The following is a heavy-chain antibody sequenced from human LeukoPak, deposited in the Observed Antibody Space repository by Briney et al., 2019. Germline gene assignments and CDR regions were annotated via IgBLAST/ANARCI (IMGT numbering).Heavy chain of an antibody. CDR1: GFAFTTYW. V-gene: IGHV3-74*01. J-gene: IGHJ4*02. D-gene: IGHD3-3*01. CDR2: INSDGSIT. Sequence: HPGGSLRLSCAASGFAFTTYWMHWVRQAPGKGLVWVSHINSDGSITSYADSVKGRFTISRDNAKNSLYLQMNSLRDEDTDVYYCARGRGAITIFGVVYYQYYFDYWGQGTLVTVSS. CDR3: ARGRGAITIFGVVYYQYYFDY.